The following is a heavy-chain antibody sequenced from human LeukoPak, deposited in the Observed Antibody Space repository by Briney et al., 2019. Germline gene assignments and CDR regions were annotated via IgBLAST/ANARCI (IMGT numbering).Heavy chain of an antibody. Sequence: SETLSLTCTVSGGSISSHYWSWIRQPPGKGLEWIGYIYYSGSTNYNPSLKSRVTISVDTSKNQFSLKLSSVTAADTAVYYCARAYRSSTSCYSLESNWFDPWGQGTLVTVSS. CDR2: IYYSGST. CDR3: ARAYRSSTSCYSLESNWFDP. CDR1: GGSISSHY. J-gene: IGHJ5*02. D-gene: IGHD2-2*01. V-gene: IGHV4-59*11.